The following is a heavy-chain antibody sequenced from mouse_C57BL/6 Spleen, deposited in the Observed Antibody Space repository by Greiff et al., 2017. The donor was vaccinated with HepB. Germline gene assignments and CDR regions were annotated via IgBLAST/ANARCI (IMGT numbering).Heavy chain of an antibody. J-gene: IGHJ2*01. CDR3: ARLITTVVVPDY. D-gene: IGHD1-1*01. CDR2: IDPSDSYT. Sequence: QVQLQQPGAELVKPGASVKLSCKASGYTFTSYWMQWVKQRPGQGLEWIGEIDPSDSYTNYNQKFKGKATLTVDTSSSTAYMQLSSLTSEDSAVYYGARLITTVVVPDYWGQGTTLTVSS. CDR1: GYTFTSYW. V-gene: IGHV1-50*01.